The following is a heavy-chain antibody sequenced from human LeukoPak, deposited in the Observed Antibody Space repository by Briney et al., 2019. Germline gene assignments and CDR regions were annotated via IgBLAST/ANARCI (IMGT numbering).Heavy chain of an antibody. CDR3: ARGSDQVGGYYYMDV. Sequence: SETLSLTCTVSGGSISSTSYYWGWIRQPPGKGLEWIGSIYYSGSTYYSPSLKSRVTISVDTSKNQFSLKLSSVTAADTAVYYCARGSDQVGGYYYMDVWGKGTTVTISS. CDR2: IYYSGST. CDR1: GGSISSTSYY. D-gene: IGHD3-16*01. V-gene: IGHV4-39*07. J-gene: IGHJ6*03.